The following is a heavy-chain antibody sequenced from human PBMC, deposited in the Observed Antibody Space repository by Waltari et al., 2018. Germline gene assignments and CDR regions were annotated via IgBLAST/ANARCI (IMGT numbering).Heavy chain of an antibody. CDR3: ARDNPYSSGWFDY. J-gene: IGHJ4*02. V-gene: IGHV4-61*02. D-gene: IGHD6-19*01. Sequence: QVQLQESGPGLVKPSQTLSLTCTVSGGSISSGSYYWSWIRQPAGKGLEWIGRIYTSGRTNCNPSLKRRVTISVDTSKNQFSLKLSSVTAADTAVYYCARDNPYSSGWFDYWGQGTLVTVSS. CDR1: GGSISSGSYY. CDR2: IYTSGRT.